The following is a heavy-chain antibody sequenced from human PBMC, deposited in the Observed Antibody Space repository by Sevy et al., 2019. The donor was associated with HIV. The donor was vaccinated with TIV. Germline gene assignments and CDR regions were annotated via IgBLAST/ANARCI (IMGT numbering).Heavy chain of an antibody. CDR1: GFTFSSYA. J-gene: IGHJ6*03. CDR3: ARDGVQYYYDSSGYYYYYYYYYMDV. Sequence: GGSLRLSCAASGFTFSSYAMHWVRQAPGKGLEWVAVISYDGSNKYYADSVKGRLTISRDNSKNTLYLQMNSLTAEDTAVYYCARDGVQYYYDSSGYYYYYYYYYMDVWGKGTTVTVSS. D-gene: IGHD3-22*01. V-gene: IGHV3-30-3*01. CDR2: ISYDGSNK.